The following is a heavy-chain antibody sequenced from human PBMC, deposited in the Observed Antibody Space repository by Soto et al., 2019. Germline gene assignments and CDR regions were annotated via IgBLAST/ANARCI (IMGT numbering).Heavy chain of an antibody. CDR3: AKDLLYWNDYLDY. CDR2: ISGGGGST. J-gene: IGHJ4*02. V-gene: IGHV3-23*01. Sequence: EVQLLESGGGLVQPGGSLRLSCAASGFTFSSYAMSWVRQAPGKGLEWVSAISGGGGSTYYADSVKGRFTISRDNSKNTLYLQMNSLRAEDTAVYYCAKDLLYWNDYLDYWGQGTLVTVSS. D-gene: IGHD1-1*01. CDR1: GFTFSSYA.